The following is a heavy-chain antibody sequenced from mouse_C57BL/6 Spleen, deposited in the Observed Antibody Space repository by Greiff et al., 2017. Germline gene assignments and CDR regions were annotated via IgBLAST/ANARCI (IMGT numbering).Heavy chain of an antibody. J-gene: IGHJ2*01. CDR2: IDPETGGT. CDR3: TRERDYGYFYFDY. CDR1: GYTFTDYE. V-gene: IGHV1-15*01. D-gene: IGHD2-2*01. Sequence: QVQLKQSGAELVRPGASVTLSCKASGYTFTDYEMHWVKQTPVHGLEWIGAIDPETGGTAYNQKFKGKAILTADKSSSTAYMELRSLTSEDSAVYYCTRERDYGYFYFDYWGQGTTLTVSS.